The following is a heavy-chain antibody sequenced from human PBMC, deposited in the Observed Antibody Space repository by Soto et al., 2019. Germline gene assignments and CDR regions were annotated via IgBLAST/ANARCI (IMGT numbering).Heavy chain of an antibody. CDR3: ATAHWDRDNTGCPWDD. Sequence: EVHLLESGGALAQPGGSLRLSCIASGFTFSNYAMSWVRQSPGKELEWVSTINGGGDRTYYTDSVKGRFTVSRDNSKNRLSLQMNSLTAEDTALDYCATAHWDRDNTGCPWDDWGVGTKVTVTS. CDR2: INGGGDRT. J-gene: IGHJ4*02. D-gene: IGHD2-8*02. CDR1: GFTFSNYA. V-gene: IGHV3-23*01.